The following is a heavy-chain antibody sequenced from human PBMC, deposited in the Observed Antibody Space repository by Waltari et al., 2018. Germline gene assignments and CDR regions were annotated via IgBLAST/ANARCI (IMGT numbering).Heavy chain of an antibody. CDR1: GGSISSYY. V-gene: IGHV4-59*01. Sequence: QVQLQESGPGLVKPSETLSLTCTVSGGSISSYYWSWIRQPPGKGLEWIGYIYSCGSPNSTPPLTSRVTISVDTSKTQFPLTLSSLPAADTAVFYCASHGSSRDYSYYYSVRAVWGQGTTVPVSS. CDR2: IYSCGSP. D-gene: IGHD6-6*01. J-gene: IGHJ6*02. CDR3: ASHGSSRDYSYYYSVRAV.